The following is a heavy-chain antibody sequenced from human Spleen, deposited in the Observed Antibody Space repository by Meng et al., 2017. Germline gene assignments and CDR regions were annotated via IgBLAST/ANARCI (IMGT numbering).Heavy chain of an antibody. J-gene: IGHJ4*02. V-gene: IGHV4-38-2*02. CDR2: IYHSGST. D-gene: IGHD4-17*01. CDR1: GYSISSGYY. CDR3: AREYGYYFDY. Sequence: SETLSLTCTVSGYSISSGYYWGWIRQPPGKGLEWIGSIYHSGSTYYNPSLKSRVTISVDTSKNQFSLKLSSVTAADTAVYYCAREYGYYFDYWGQGTPVTVSS.